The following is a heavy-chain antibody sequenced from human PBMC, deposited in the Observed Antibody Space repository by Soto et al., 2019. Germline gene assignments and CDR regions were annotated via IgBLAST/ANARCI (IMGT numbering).Heavy chain of an antibody. V-gene: IGHV4-59*01. CDR1: GGSISSYY. D-gene: IGHD3-16*01. J-gene: IGHJ4*02. Sequence: SETLSLTCTVSGGSISSYYWRWIRQPPGKGLEWIGYIYYSGSTNYNPSLKSRVTISVDTSKNQFSPKQSSVTAADTAVYYCSRRYGSHFDYWGQGNLVTVSS. CDR2: IYYSGST. CDR3: SRRYGSHFDY.